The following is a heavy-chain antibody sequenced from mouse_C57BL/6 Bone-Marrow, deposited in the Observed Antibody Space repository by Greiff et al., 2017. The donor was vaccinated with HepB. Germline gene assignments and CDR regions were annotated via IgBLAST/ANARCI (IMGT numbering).Heavy chain of an antibody. V-gene: IGHV2-5*01. CDR1: GFSLTSYG. D-gene: IGHD1-1*01. Sequence: QVQLKESGPGLVQPSQSLSITCTVSGFSLTSYGVHWVRQSPGKGLEWLGVIWRGGSTDYNAAFMSRLSITKDNSKSQVFFKMNSLQADDTAIYYCATLDYYGSSPPFDYWGQGTTLTVSS. CDR3: ATLDYYGSSPPFDY. J-gene: IGHJ2*01. CDR2: IWRGGST.